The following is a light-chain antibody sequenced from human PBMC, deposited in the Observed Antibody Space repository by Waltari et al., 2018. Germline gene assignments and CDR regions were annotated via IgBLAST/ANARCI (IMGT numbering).Light chain of an antibody. CDR3: QQSYAIPLT. Sequence: DIQMTKYPSSLSASVGDRVTITCRASQNINNYLNWYHQTPGKAPKLLIYATSNLQSGVPSRFSGSGSGTDFTLTISSLQPEDFATYYCQQSYAIPLTFGGGTKVEI. J-gene: IGKJ4*01. V-gene: IGKV1-39*01. CDR2: ATS. CDR1: QNINNY.